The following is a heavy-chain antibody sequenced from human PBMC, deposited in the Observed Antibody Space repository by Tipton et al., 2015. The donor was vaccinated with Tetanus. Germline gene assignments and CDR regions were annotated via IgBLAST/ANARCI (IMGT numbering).Heavy chain of an antibody. CDR2: ISSSSSYI. J-gene: IGHJ4*02. CDR1: GFTFSSYS. Sequence: GSLKLSCAASGFTFSSYSMNWVRQAPGKGLEWVSSISSSSSYIYYADSVKGRFTISRDNANNSLYLQMNSLRAEDPAVYYCARDDLGGSGYFVDYWGQGSQVTFSS. V-gene: IGHV3-21*01. D-gene: IGHD3-22*01. CDR3: ARDDLGGSGYFVDY.